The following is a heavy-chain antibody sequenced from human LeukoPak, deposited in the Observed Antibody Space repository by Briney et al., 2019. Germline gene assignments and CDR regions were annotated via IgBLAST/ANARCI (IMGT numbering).Heavy chain of an antibody. V-gene: IGHV1-69*05. CDR3: ACARAYYDFWSGYYPFDY. Sequence: SVKVSCKASGGTFSSYAISWVRQAPGQGLEWMGGIIPIFGTANYAQRFQGRVTITTDESTSTAYMELSSLRSEDTAVYYCACARAYYDFWSGYYPFDYWGQGTLVTVSS. J-gene: IGHJ4*02. D-gene: IGHD3-3*01. CDR1: GGTFSSYA. CDR2: IIPIFGTA.